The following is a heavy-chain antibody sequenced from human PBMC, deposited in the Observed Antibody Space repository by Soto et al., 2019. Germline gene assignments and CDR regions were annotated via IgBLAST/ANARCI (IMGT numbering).Heavy chain of an antibody. V-gene: IGHV1-8*01. Sequence: QVQLVQSGAEVKKPGASVKVSCKSSGYTFTSYDINWVRQATGQGLGWMGWMNPNSGKTGYAQNFQGIVNMTRNTSRSTADMELGSLRSDDTAVYYCARRGSQIHYGLDVWGQGTTVTVSS. D-gene: IGHD3-10*01. CDR3: ARRGSQIHYGLDV. CDR1: GYTFTSYD. J-gene: IGHJ6*02. CDR2: MNPNSGKT.